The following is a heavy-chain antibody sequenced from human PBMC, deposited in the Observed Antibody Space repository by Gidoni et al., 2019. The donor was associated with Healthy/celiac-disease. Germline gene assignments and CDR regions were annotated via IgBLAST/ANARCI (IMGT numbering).Heavy chain of an antibody. D-gene: IGHD1-26*01. Sequence: EVQLVESGGGLVKPGGSLRLSCAASGFTFSTAWMSWVRQAPGKGLEWVGRIKSKTDGGTTDYAAPVKGRFTISRDDSKNTLYLQMNSLKTEDTAVYYCTTEPGEWEPYYMDVWGKGTTVTVSS. CDR2: IKSKTDGGTT. CDR1: GFTFSTAW. J-gene: IGHJ6*03. V-gene: IGHV3-15*01. CDR3: TTEPGEWEPYYMDV.